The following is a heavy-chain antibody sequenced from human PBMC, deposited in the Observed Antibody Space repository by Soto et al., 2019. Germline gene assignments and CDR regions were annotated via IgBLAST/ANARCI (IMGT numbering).Heavy chain of an antibody. V-gene: IGHV3-33*01. CDR3: ARAHRKKVPDRFGP. CDR2: IWFDGNKE. Sequence: QVQLVESGGGVVQPGKSLRLSCAASGFKFRNYAIHWVRQAPGKGLEWLAVIWFDGNKEYYADSVKGRFTISRDNSKNPGILHKNHLDAGDSGVFYWARAHRKKVPDRFGPLGPGTLVTVSS. J-gene: IGHJ5*02. CDR1: GFKFRNYA. D-gene: IGHD3-10*01.